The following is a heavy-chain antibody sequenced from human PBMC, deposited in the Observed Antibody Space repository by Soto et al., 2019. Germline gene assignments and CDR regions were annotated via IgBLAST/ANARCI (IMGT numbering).Heavy chain of an antibody. CDR3: AHSIIVVVVAATYDAFDI. CDR2: FYWDYDK. CDR1: GFSLSTSGVG. J-gene: IGHJ3*02. V-gene: IGHV2-5*02. Sequence: SGPTLVNPTQTLTLTCTFSGFSLSTSGVGVGWNRQPPGKALDFFVFFYWDYDKRYSPSLKSRLTITKDTSKNQLVLTMTNMDPVDTATYYCAHSIIVVVVAATYDAFDIWGQGTMVTVSS. D-gene: IGHD2-15*01.